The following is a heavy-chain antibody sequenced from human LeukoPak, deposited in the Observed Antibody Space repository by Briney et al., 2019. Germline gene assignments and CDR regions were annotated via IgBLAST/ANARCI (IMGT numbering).Heavy chain of an antibody. CDR3: ARDKPSKTTTSSSDYYFGMDV. D-gene: IGHD6-6*01. J-gene: IGHJ6*02. CDR1: GDTFSSYG. Sequence: SVKVSCKASGDTFSSYGFSWVRQAPGQGLEWIGRIIPILGMTYYVQKLQGRVTITADKSSSTAYMELSSLRTDDTAMYYCARDKPSKTTTSSSDYYFGMDVWGQGTTVTVSS. CDR2: IIPILGMT. V-gene: IGHV1-69*04.